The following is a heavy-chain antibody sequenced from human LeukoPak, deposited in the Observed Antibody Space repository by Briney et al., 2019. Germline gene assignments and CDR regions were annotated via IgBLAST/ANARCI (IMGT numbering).Heavy chain of an antibody. Sequence: GESLKISCKGSGYIFTSYWISWVRQMPGKGLEWMGRIDPSDSYTKYSPSFQGHVTISADKSISTAYLQWSSLKASDTAMYYCARQGYISGYFDYWGQETLVTVSS. J-gene: IGHJ4*02. D-gene: IGHD6-19*01. CDR1: GYIFTSYW. CDR3: ARQGYISGYFDY. CDR2: IDPSDSYT. V-gene: IGHV5-10-1*01.